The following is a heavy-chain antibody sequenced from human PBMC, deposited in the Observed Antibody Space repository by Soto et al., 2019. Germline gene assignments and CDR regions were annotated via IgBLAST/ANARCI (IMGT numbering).Heavy chain of an antibody. Sequence: SETLSLTCAVSGGSISSGGYSWSWIRQPPGKGLEWIGYIYHSGSTYYNPSLKSRVTISVDRSKNQFSLKLSSVTAADTAVYYCVRSRAAAGPFDYWGQGTLVTVSS. D-gene: IGHD6-13*01. CDR1: GGSISSGGYS. J-gene: IGHJ4*02. V-gene: IGHV4-30-2*01. CDR3: VRSRAAAGPFDY. CDR2: IYHSGST.